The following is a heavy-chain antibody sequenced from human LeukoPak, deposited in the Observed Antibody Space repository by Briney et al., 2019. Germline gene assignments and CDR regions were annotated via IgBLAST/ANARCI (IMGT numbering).Heavy chain of an antibody. V-gene: IGHV3-30*02. J-gene: IGHJ6*03. CDR1: GFTFSSYG. D-gene: IGHD4-23*01. CDR2: IQNDGSNE. CDR3: AKDRGKNDIGCYYYYMDV. Sequence: GGSLTLSCAASGFTFSSYGMHWVRQAPGKGLEWVAYIQNDGSNEQYADSVKGRFSISRDSSKNIFYLQMKGLRAEDTAVYYSAKDRGKNDIGCYYYYMDVWSKGTTVTISS.